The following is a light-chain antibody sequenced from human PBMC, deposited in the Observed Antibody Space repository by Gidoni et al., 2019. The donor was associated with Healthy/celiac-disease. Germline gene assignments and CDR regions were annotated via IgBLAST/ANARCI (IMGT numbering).Light chain of an antibody. CDR2: DAS. CDR1: QSVSSY. V-gene: IGKV3-11*01. J-gene: IGKJ3*01. CDR3: QQRSNWLFT. Sequence: IVLTPSPATLSLSPGDRATLSCRASQSVSSYLAWYQQKPGQAPRRLIYDASNRATGIPARFSGSGSGTDFTLTISRLEPEDLAVYYCQQRSNWLFTFXPXTKVDIK.